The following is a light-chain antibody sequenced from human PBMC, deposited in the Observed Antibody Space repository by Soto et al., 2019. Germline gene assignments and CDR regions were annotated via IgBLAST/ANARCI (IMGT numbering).Light chain of an antibody. CDR2: GAS. V-gene: IGKV3-20*01. J-gene: IGKJ2*01. CDR1: QSVSSSY. CDR3: LQYGSSPYT. Sequence: EIVLTQSPGTLSLSPGERATLSCRASQSVSSSYLAWYQQKPGQAPRPLIYGASSRATGIPDRFSGSGSGPAFTLTISRLEPEDFAVYYWLQYGSSPYTFGQGTKLEIK.